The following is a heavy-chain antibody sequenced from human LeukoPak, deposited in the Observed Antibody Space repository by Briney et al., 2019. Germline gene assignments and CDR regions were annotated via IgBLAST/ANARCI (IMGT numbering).Heavy chain of an antibody. J-gene: IGHJ4*02. V-gene: IGHV4-61*01. CDR2: IYHSGSS. CDR3: ARSEFGEISDFDY. CDR1: GGSISSSNYY. D-gene: IGHD3-10*01. Sequence: PSQTLSLTCSVSGGSISSSNYYWSWIRQPPGKGLEWIGYIYHSGSSNYNPSLKSRVTISVDTSKNQFSLRLSSVTAADTAVYYCARSEFGEISDFDYWGQGILVTVSS.